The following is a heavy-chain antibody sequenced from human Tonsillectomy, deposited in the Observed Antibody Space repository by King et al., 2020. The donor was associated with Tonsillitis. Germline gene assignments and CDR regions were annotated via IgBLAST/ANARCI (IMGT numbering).Heavy chain of an antibody. V-gene: IGHV3-11*06. CDR2: ISSSSSYT. CDR3: ARGYDYANCFDP. J-gene: IGHJ5*02. D-gene: IGHD3-10*01. CDR1: GFTFSDYY. Sequence: MQLVQSGGGLVKPGGSLRLSCAASGFTFSDYYMSWIRQAPGKGLEWVSYISSSSSYTNYADSVKGRFTISRDNAKNSLYLQMNSLRAEDTAVYYCARGYDYANCFDPWGQGTLVTVSS.